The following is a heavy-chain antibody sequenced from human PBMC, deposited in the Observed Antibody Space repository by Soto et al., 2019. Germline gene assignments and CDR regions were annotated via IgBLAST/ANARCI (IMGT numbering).Heavy chain of an antibody. CDR2: ISDSGGRT. D-gene: IGHD3-10*01. Sequence: EVYLLESGGGLVQPGGSLRLSCAASGFTFSTYAMSWVRQAPGKGLEWVSTISDSGGRTYYAASVKGRFTISRDNSKNTLYLLMNSLSAEDTALYYCAKFHGSGTHYNFPDYWGQGTLVTVSS. CDR3: AKFHGSGTHYNFPDY. V-gene: IGHV3-23*01. CDR1: GFTFSTYA. J-gene: IGHJ4*02.